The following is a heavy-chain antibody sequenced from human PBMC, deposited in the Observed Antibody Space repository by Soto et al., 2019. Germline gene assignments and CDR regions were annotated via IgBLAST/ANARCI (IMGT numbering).Heavy chain of an antibody. Sequence: EVQLVQSGAEVKKPGESLRISCKGSGYSFTSYWISWVRQMPGKGLEWMGRIDPSDSYTNYSPSFQGHVTISADKSISTAYLQWSSRKASDTAMYYCARRHPVYRLTNNNYGMDVWGQGTTVTVS. D-gene: IGHD2-2*02. V-gene: IGHV5-10-1*01. CDR3: ARRHPVYRLTNNNYGMDV. CDR2: IDPSDSYT. J-gene: IGHJ6*02. CDR1: GYSFTSYW.